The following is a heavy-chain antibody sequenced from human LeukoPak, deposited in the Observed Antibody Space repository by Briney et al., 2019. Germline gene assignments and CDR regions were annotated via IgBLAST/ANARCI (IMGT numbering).Heavy chain of an antibody. V-gene: IGHV1-69*04. J-gene: IGHJ4*02. Sequence: GASVKVSCTASGGTFSSYAISWVRQAPGQGLEWMGRIIPILGIANYAQKFQGRVTITADKSTSTAYMELSSLRSEDTAVYYCARDQGILTGYYRGYFDYWGQGTLVTVSS. CDR2: IIPILGIA. D-gene: IGHD3-9*01. CDR1: GGTFSSYA. CDR3: ARDQGILTGYYRGYFDY.